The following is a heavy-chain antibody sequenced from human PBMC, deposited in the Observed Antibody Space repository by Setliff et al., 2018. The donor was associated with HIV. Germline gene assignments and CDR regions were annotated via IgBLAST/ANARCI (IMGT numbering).Heavy chain of an antibody. J-gene: IGHJ4*02. Sequence: GESLKISCAASGFRFRSYWMSWVRQAPGKGLESVANVKQDGTETLYVDSVKGRFTISRDNANNLVYLQMNSLRVEDTAVYFCARWGSGSYERVFDYWGQGTMVTVS. D-gene: IGHD1-26*01. CDR2: VKQDGTET. V-gene: IGHV3-7*01. CDR1: GFRFRSYW. CDR3: ARWGSGSYERVFDY.